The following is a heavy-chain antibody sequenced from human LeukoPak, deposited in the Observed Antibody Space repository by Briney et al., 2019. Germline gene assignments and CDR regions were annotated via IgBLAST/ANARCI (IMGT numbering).Heavy chain of an antibody. V-gene: IGHV4-39*07. J-gene: IGHJ3*02. D-gene: IGHD6-19*01. CDR3: ASSIAVAGRDDAFDI. CDR2: IYYSGST. CDR1: GGSISSSSYY. Sequence: SETLSLTCTVSGGSISSSSYYWGWIRQPPGKGLEWIGSIYYSGSTYYNPSLKSRVTISVDTSKNQFSLKLSSVTAADTAVYYCASSIAVAGRDDAFDIWGQGTMVTVSS.